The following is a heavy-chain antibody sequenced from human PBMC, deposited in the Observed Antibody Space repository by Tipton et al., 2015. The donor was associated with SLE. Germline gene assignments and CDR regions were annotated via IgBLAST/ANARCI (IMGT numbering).Heavy chain of an antibody. V-gene: IGHV4-59*12. CDR2: IYYSGST. CDR3: TRQGGGGLGGYYYYMDA. Sequence: TLSLTCTVSGGSISSYYWSWIRQPPGRGLEWIGYIYYSGSTNYNPSLKSRVTISVDTSKNQFSLRLNSVTAAGTAVYYCTRQGGGGLGGYYYYMDAWGKETTVTVSS. CDR1: GGSISSYY. D-gene: IGHD3-16*01. J-gene: IGHJ6*03.